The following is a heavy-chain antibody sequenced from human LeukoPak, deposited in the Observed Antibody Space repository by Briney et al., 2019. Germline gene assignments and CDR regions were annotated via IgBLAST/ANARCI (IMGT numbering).Heavy chain of an antibody. Sequence: PGGSLRLSCAASGFTFSSYWMHWVRQAPGKGLVWVSRINSDGSSTSYADSVKGRFTISRDNSKNTLYLQMNGLGAEDTAVYYCAKSPRGYSYAYFDYRGQGTLVTVSS. J-gene: IGHJ4*02. CDR1: GFTFSSYW. D-gene: IGHD5-18*01. V-gene: IGHV3-74*01. CDR3: AKSPRGYSYAYFDY. CDR2: INSDGSST.